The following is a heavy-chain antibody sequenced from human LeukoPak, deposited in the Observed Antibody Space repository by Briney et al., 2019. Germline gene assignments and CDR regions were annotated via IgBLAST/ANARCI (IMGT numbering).Heavy chain of an antibody. CDR2: ISSSSSTI. J-gene: IGHJ6*02. CDR1: GFTFSSYS. V-gene: IGHV3-48*01. CDR3: ARAHYYYYYGMDV. Sequence: GGSLRLSCAASGFTFSSYSMNWVRQAPGKGLEWVSYISSSSSTIYYADSVKGRFTISRDNAKNSLYLQMNSLRAEDTAVYYCARAHYYYYYGMDVWGQGTTVTVSS.